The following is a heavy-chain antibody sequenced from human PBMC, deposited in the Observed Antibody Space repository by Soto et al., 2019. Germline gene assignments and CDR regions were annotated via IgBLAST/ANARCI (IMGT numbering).Heavy chain of an antibody. CDR1: GGTFSSYA. J-gene: IGHJ6*02. Sequence: GASVKVSCKASGGTFSSYAISWVRQAPGQGLEWMGGIIPIFGTANYAQKFQGRVTITADESTSTAYMELSSLRSEDTAVYYCARVLQPRNCSSTSCPYYYGMDVWGQGTTVTVSS. CDR3: ARVLQPRNCSSTSCPYYYGMDV. V-gene: IGHV1-69*13. CDR2: IIPIFGTA. D-gene: IGHD2-2*01.